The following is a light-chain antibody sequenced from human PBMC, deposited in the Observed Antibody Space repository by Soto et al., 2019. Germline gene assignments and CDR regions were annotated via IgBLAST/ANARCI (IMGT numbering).Light chain of an antibody. J-gene: IGKJ3*01. V-gene: IGKV1-12*01. CDR3: QQAYNFPRT. CDR2: AAS. CDR1: QGLSNL. Sequence: DIQMTQSPSSVSASVGDRVTITCRSSQGLSNLLAWYQQKPGKAPKLLIYAASSLQSGVPSRFSGSGSGTDCTLTINSLQPEDVATYCCQQAYNFPRTFGPGTKVDLK.